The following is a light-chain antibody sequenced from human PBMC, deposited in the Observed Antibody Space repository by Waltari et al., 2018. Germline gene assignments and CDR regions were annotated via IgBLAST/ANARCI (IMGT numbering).Light chain of an antibody. CDR3: QHYNNYPPT. Sequence: DIQITQSPSTLSASVGDRVTITFRDSQSISSWLAWYQQKPGKAPKLLIYKASSLQSDVPSRFSGSGSGTEFTLTISSLQPDDFATFYCQHYNNYPPTFGGGTKVEIK. J-gene: IGKJ4*01. V-gene: IGKV1-5*03. CDR2: KAS. CDR1: QSISSW.